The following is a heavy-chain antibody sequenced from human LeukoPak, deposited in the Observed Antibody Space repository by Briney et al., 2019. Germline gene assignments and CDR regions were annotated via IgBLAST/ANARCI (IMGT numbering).Heavy chain of an antibody. CDR3: VRTNGWTYYDY. Sequence: PGGSLRLSCAASGFIFTDYDLHWVRQPPGKGLEWVSVFGIAGDTYYADSVKGRFTISIDVAKNSLYLQMNNLRAGDTAVYYCVRTNGWTYYDYWGEGTLVTVSS. V-gene: IGHV3-13*01. J-gene: IGHJ4*02. CDR2: FGIAGDT. D-gene: IGHD2-8*01. CDR1: GFIFTDYD.